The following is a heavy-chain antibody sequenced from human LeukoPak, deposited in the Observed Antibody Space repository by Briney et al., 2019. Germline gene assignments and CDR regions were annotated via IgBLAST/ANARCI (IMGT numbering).Heavy chain of an antibody. D-gene: IGHD2/OR15-2a*01. J-gene: IGHJ5*02. V-gene: IGHV4-39*01. CDR2: IYYSGST. CDR3: ASQTYKIFFTDNWFDP. Sequence: NPSETLSLTCTVSGGSISSSSYYWGWIRQPPGKGLEWIGSIYYSGSTYYNPSLKSRVTISVDTSKNQFSLKLSSVTAADTAVYYCASQTYKIFFTDNWFDPWGQGTLVTVSS. CDR1: GGSISSSSYY.